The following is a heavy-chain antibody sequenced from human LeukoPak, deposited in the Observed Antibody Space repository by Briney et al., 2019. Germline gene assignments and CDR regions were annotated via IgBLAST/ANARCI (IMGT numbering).Heavy chain of an antibody. Sequence: SETLSLTCTVSGGSISSGSYYWSWIRQPAGKGLEWIGRIYTSGSTNYNPSLKSRVTKSVDTSKNQFSLKLSSVTAADTAVYYCAREGVYVWGSYRIDYWGQGTLVTVSS. CDR3: AREGVYVWGSYRIDY. V-gene: IGHV4-61*02. CDR2: IYTSGST. D-gene: IGHD3-16*02. J-gene: IGHJ4*02. CDR1: GGSISSGSYY.